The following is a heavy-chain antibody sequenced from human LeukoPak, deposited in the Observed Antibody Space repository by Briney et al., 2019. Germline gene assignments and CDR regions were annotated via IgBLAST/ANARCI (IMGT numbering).Heavy chain of an antibody. Sequence: GGSLRLSCAASGFTFNNYAMSWVRQAPGKGLDWFSTIRGTDGYTYYADSVKGRFTISRDNSKNTLYLQMSSLRAEDTAVYSCAKDLSNSYKYYGMDVWGQGTTVTVSS. V-gene: IGHV3-23*01. CDR3: AKDLSNSYKYYGMDV. D-gene: IGHD4-11*01. J-gene: IGHJ6*02. CDR1: GFTFNNYA. CDR2: IRGTDGYT.